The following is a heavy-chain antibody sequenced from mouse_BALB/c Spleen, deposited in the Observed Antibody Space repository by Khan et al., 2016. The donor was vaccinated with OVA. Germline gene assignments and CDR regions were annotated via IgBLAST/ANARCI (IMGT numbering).Heavy chain of an antibody. J-gene: IGHJ3*01. D-gene: IGHD1-3*01. CDR2: ISTYYGDA. Sequence: QVQLQQSGAELVRPGVSVKISCKGSGYTFTDFAMHWVKQSHAKSLEWLGVISTYYGDADYNHKFRDKATMTVEKSSSTAYMELAGLTSEDSAIYYCVRGSGKSRFAYWGQGTLVTVSA. CDR3: VRGSGKSRFAY. V-gene: IGHV1S137*01. CDR1: GYTFTDFA.